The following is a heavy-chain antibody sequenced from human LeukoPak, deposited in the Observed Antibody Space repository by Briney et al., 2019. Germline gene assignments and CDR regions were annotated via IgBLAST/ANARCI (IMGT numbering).Heavy chain of an antibody. J-gene: IGHJ6*03. CDR3: ARRSIAVAGTMSYYYYMDV. CDR1: SGSIFSSNW. V-gene: IGHV4-39*01. Sequence: SGTLSLTCAVSSGSIFSSNWWGWIRQPPGKGLEWIGSIYYSGSTYYNPSLKSRVTISVDTSKNQFSLKLSSVTAADTAVYYCARRSIAVAGTMSYYYYMDVWGKGTTVTVSS. CDR2: IYYSGST. D-gene: IGHD6-19*01.